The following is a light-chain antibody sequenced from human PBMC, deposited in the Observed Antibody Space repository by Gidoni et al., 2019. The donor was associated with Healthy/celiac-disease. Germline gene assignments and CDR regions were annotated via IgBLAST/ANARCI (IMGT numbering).Light chain of an antibody. CDR2: DAS. CDR3: QRRSIWLT. Sequence: EIVLTQSPATLSLSPGERATLSCRASQSVSSYLAWYQQKPGQAPRLLIYDASNRATGIPARFSGGGSGTDFTLPIGGLEPEDFAVSYCQRRSIWLTFXGXTKVEIK. V-gene: IGKV3-11*01. CDR1: QSVSSY. J-gene: IGKJ4*01.